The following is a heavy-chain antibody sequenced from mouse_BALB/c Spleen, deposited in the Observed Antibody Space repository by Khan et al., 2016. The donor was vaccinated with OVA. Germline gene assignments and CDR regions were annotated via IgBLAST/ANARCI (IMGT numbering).Heavy chain of an antibody. CDR3: ARGNYYGYYFDY. J-gene: IGHJ2*01. D-gene: IGHD1-1*01. V-gene: IGHV3-2*02. CDR2: ISYSGVT. Sequence: VQLKESGPGLVKPSQSLSLTCTVTGYSITSGYAWNWLRQFPGNKLEWMGYISYSGVTSYTPSLKSRISITRDTSKNQFFLQLNSVTTEDTASYSCARGNYYGYYFDYWGQGTTLTVSS. CDR1: GYSITSGYA.